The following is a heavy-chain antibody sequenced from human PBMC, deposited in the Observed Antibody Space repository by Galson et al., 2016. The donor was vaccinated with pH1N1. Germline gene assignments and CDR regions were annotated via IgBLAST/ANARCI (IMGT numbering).Heavy chain of an antibody. CDR3: ARRQTETCLDF. D-gene: IGHD1-1*01. V-gene: IGHV5-51*03. CDR2: IYPGDSDT. Sequence: QSGAEVKKPGESLKISCRGSGYTFTTHWVAWVRQTPEKGLEWMGNIYPGDSDTKYSPSFHGQVTMSVDKSINTAYLLWGSLKASDPAMYYWARRQTETCLDFWGQGTLVTVSS. J-gene: IGHJ4*02. CDR1: GYTFTTHW.